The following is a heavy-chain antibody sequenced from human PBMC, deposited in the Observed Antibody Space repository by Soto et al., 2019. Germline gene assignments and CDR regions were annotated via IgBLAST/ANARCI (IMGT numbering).Heavy chain of an antibody. CDR3: TEAVYYYYGMDV. Sequence: GGSLRLSCAASGFTFSNALMSWVGQAPGKGLEWVGRIKSKTDGGTTDYAAPVKGRFTISRDDSKNTLYLQMNSLKTEDTAVYYCTEAVYYYYGMDVWGQRTTVTVSS. CDR1: GFTFSNAL. V-gene: IGHV3-15*01. CDR2: IKSKTDGGTT. D-gene: IGHD6-19*01. J-gene: IGHJ6*02.